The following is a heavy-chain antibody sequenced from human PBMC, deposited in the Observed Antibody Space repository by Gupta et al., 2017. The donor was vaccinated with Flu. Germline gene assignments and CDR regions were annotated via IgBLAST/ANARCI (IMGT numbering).Heavy chain of an antibody. CDR3: ARVLGFWYYFDY. Sequence: INPNSGGTNYAQKFQGRVTMTRDTSISTAYMELSRLRSDDTAVYYCARVLGFWYYFDYWGQGTLVTVSS. V-gene: IGHV1-2*02. D-gene: IGHD2-8*02. J-gene: IGHJ4*02. CDR2: INPNSGGT.